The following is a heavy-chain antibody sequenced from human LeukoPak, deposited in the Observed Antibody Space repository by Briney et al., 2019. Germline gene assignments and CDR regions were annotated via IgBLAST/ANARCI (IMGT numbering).Heavy chain of an antibody. CDR3: ARDQQQLVENWFDP. CDR1: GYTFTGYY. V-gene: IGHV1-2*02. D-gene: IGHD6-13*01. CDR2: INPNSGGT. Sequence: VSVKVSCKASGYTFTGYYMHWVRQAPGQGLEWMGWINPNSGGTNYAQKFQGRVTMTRDTSISTAYMELSRLRSDDTAVYYCARDQQQLVENWFDPWGQGTLVTVSS. J-gene: IGHJ5*02.